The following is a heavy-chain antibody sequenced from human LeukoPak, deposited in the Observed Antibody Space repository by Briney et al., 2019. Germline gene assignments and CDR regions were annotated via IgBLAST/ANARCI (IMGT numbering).Heavy chain of an antibody. CDR3: ARMLVPDYFDN. J-gene: IGHJ4*02. CDR2: IYHSGST. Sequence: SQTLSLTCTVSGYSISSGYYWGWIRQPPGKGLQWIGSIYHSGSTYYNPSLKSRVTISVDTSKNQVSLKLSSVTAADTAVFYCARMLVPDYFDNWGQGTLVTVSS. V-gene: IGHV4-38-2*02. D-gene: IGHD6-13*01. CDR1: GYSISSGYY.